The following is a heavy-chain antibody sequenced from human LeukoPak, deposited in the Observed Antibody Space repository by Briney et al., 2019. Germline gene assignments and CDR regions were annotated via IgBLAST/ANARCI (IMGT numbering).Heavy chain of an antibody. CDR3: ARDSGHAFDI. CDR1: GFTFSTYG. Sequence: GGSLRLSCVASGFTFSTYGKPWVRQAPGKGLEWVAVIWYDGSEKYYGDSVKGRFTISRDNSKNTLYLQMNSLRADDTAVYYCARDSGHAFDIWGQGTMVTVSS. J-gene: IGHJ3*02. D-gene: IGHD6-25*01. V-gene: IGHV3-33*01. CDR2: IWYDGSEK.